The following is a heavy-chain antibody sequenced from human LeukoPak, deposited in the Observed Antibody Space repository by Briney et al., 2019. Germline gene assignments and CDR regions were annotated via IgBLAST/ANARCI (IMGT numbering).Heavy chain of an antibody. CDR1: GYTFTSYA. J-gene: IGHJ6*02. CDR2: INAGNGNT. V-gene: IGHV1-3*01. D-gene: IGHD1-14*01. Sequence: ASVKVSCKASGYTFTSYAMHWVRQAPGQRLEWMGWINAGNGNTKYSQKFQGRVTITRDTSASTAYMELSSLRSEDTAVYYCAREPNQNYYYGMDVWGQGTTVTVSS. CDR3: AREPNQNYYYGMDV.